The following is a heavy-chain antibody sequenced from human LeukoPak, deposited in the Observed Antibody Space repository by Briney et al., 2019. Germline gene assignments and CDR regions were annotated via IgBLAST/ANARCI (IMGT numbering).Heavy chain of an antibody. V-gene: IGHV3-48*01. CDR3: ARGGHYYGSGSYYLDY. CDR1: GFTFSSYS. J-gene: IGHJ4*02. D-gene: IGHD3-10*01. Sequence: GGSLRLSCAASGFTFSSYSMNWGRQAPGEGGEWVSYISSSSSNIHYADSVRGRFTISRDNPKTSLFLQMNSLRAEDTAVYYCARGGHYYGSGSYYLDYWGQGNLVTVSS. CDR2: ISSSSSNI.